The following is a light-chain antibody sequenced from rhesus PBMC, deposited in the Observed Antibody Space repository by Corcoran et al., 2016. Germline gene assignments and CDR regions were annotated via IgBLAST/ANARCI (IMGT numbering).Light chain of an antibody. J-gene: IGKJ4*01. CDR1: QSVGNS. Sequence: DIMMTQSPATLSLSPGERATFSCRASQSVGNSLAWYQQKPGPAPRLLSHGASSRATGIPDRFRGSGSGIEFTPTITSLGPDDFGVYHCQQDCSWPLTFGGGTKVEVK. CDR2: GAS. V-gene: IGKV3-42*02. CDR3: QQDCSWPLT.